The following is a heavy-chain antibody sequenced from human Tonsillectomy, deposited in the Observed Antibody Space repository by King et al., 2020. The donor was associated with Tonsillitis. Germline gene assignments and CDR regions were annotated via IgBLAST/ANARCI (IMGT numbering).Heavy chain of an antibody. J-gene: IGHJ4*02. V-gene: IGHV3-23*04. CDR1: GFTFSSFA. CDR3: AKSILPGSFYFDY. Sequence: VQLVESGGGLVQPGGSLRISCAASGFTFSSFAMHWVRQAPGRGLEWVSAISASGESTYYADSVKGRFTIPRDNSKSTLFLQMNSLRGEDTAVYYCAKSILPGSFYFDYWGQGTLVTVSS. CDR2: ISASGEST. D-gene: IGHD1-26*01.